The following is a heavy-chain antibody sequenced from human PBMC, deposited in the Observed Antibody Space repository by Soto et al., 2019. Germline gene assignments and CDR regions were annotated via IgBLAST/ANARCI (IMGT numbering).Heavy chain of an antibody. CDR3: ARGPLPYYYDSSGYYSEFDI. D-gene: IGHD3-22*01. Sequence: PPQTLSLSCAISVDSLSCNSAAWNCIRQSPSRGLEWLGRTYYRSKRYNDYAVSVKSRITINPDTSKNQFSLQLNSVTPEDTAVYYCARGPLPYYYDSSGYYSEFDIWGQGTMVTVSS. CDR1: VDSLSCNSAA. CDR2: TYYRSKRYN. J-gene: IGHJ3*02. V-gene: IGHV6-1*01.